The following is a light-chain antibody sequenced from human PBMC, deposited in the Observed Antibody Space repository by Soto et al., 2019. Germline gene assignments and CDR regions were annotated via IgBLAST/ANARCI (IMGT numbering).Light chain of an antibody. CDR2: GAS. J-gene: IGKJ1*01. Sequence: DIQMTQSPSTLSASVGDRVTITCRASESISSFLIWYQQTPGKAPKVLIYGASSLQTGVPSRFSGSGSGTDFTLTIDSLQPEDFAIYYCRQSYSARWTFGQGTKVEIK. CDR3: RQSYSARWT. CDR1: ESISSF. V-gene: IGKV1-39*01.